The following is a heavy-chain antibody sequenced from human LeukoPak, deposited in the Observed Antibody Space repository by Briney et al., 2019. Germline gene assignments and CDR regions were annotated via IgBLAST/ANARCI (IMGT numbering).Heavy chain of an antibody. Sequence: ASVTVSCKASGYTFTSYGISWVRQAPGQGLEWMGWISAYNGNTNYAQKLQGRVTMTTDTSTSTAYMELRSLRSDDTAVYYCARVEMATITQITYFDYWGQGTLVTVSS. D-gene: IGHD5-24*01. J-gene: IGHJ4*02. CDR3: ARVEMATITQITYFDY. CDR1: GYTFTSYG. V-gene: IGHV1-18*01. CDR2: ISAYNGNT.